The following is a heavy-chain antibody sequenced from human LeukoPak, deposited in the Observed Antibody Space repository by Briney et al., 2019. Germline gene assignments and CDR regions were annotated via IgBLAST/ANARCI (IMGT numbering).Heavy chain of an antibody. D-gene: IGHD3-9*01. CDR2: INHSGST. V-gene: IGHV4-34*01. CDR1: GGSFSGYY. Sequence: SETLSLTCAVYGGSFSGYYWSWIRQPPGKGLEWIGEINHSGSTNYNPSLKSRVTISVDTSKNQFSLKLSSVTAADTAVYYCARHSTRYYDILTGYYVNDWFDPWGQGTLVTVYS. CDR3: ARHSTRYYDILTGYYVNDWFDP. J-gene: IGHJ5*02.